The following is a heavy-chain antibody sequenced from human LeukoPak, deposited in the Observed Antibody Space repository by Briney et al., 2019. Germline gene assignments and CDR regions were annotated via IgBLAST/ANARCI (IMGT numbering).Heavy chain of an antibody. J-gene: IGHJ3*02. CDR3: SRAGIAYDFWGSYRRAFDI. CDR1: GSTFTSCG. CDR2: LSAYNGNT. V-gene: IGHV1-18*01. D-gene: IGHD3-3*01. Sequence: ASGSFCRTGAGSTFTSCGIGWVRRAPGPGQEWMGWLSAYNGNTNYAQKLQGRVTMTTDTATSTAYVELRSLRSVDTAVYYCSRAGIAYDFWGSYRRAFDIWGQGTMVTVSS.